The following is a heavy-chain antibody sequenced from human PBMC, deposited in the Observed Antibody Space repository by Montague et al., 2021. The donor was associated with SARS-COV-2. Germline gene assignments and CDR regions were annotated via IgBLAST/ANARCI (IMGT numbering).Heavy chain of an antibody. CDR3: ARAQVTIFAVLTMRPAAGAIDI. J-gene: IGHJ3*02. CDR1: GGSFSDYY. V-gene: IGHV4-34*01. Sequence: SETLSLTCAVYGGSFSDYYWTWIRQPPGKGLEWIGEINHRGSSNYNPSLKSRVTISVDTSKSQISLKLTSATAADAAQYYCARAQVTIFAVLTMRPAAGAIDIWGQGTAVTVSS. D-gene: IGHD3-9*01. CDR2: INHRGSS.